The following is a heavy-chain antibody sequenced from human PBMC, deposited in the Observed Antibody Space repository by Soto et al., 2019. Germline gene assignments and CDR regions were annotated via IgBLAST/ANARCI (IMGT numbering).Heavy chain of an antibody. V-gene: IGHV4-34*01. Sequence: LSLTCAVYGGSFSGYYWSWIRQPPGKGLEWIGEINHSGSTNYNPSLKSRVTISVDTSKNQFSLKLSSVTAADTAVYYCARGSSSSQFDYWGQGTLVTVS. CDR2: INHSGST. CDR1: GGSFSGYY. D-gene: IGHD6-6*01. J-gene: IGHJ4*02. CDR3: ARGSSSSQFDY.